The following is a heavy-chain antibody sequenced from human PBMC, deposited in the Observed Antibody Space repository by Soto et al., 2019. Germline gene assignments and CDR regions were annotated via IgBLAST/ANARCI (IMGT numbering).Heavy chain of an antibody. J-gene: IGHJ6*02. CDR2: MYYSGST. D-gene: IGHD3-10*01. CDR3: AGTPYYYGSGTYYYGLSV. Sequence: QVQLQESGPGLVKPSETLSLTCTVSGDSISSYYWSWIRQPPGEGLECIGYMYYSGSTSYNPSLRGRVTISVDTSTNHFSLKLNSVTAADTAVYYCAGTPYYYGSGTYYYGLSVWGQGTTVTVSS. V-gene: IGHV4-59*01. CDR1: GDSISSYY.